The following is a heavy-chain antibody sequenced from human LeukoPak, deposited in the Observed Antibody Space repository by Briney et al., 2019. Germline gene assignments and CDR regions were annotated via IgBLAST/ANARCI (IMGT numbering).Heavy chain of an antibody. CDR2: FDPEDGET. CDR1: GYTLTELS. J-gene: IGHJ4*02. Sequence: ASVKVSCKVSGYTLTELSMHWVRQAPGKGLEWMGGFDPEDGETIYAQKFQGRATMTEDTSTDTAYMELSSLRSEDTAVYYCACRYRYFDWLLSSLFDYWGQGTLVTVSS. V-gene: IGHV1-24*01. CDR3: ACRYRYFDWLLSSLFDY. D-gene: IGHD3-9*01.